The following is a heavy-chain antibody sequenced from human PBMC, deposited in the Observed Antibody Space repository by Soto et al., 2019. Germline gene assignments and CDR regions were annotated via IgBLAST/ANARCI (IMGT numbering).Heavy chain of an antibody. J-gene: IGHJ4*02. CDR2: IYYSGST. V-gene: IGHV4-59*08. Sequence: SETLSLTCTVSGGSISSYYWSWIRQPPGKGLEWIGYIYYSGSTNYNPSLKSRVTISVDTSKNQFSLKLSSVTAADTAVYYCARIVSDWFADYWGQGTLVSVSS. CDR3: ARIVSDWFADY. D-gene: IGHD3-9*01. CDR1: GGSISSYY.